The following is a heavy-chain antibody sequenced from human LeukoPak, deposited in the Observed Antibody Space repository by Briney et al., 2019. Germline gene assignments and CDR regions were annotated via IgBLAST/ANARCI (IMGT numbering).Heavy chain of an antibody. J-gene: IGHJ3*02. CDR1: GDSISSNKW. D-gene: IGHD3-22*01. Sequence: PSGTLSLTCAVSGDSISSNKWWSWVRQPPGKGLEWIGEILHSGSTNYNPSLKSRVTMSVDTSKNQFSLKLSSVTAADTAVYYYARVSGYYSKDAFDIWGQGTMVTVSS. CDR3: ARVSGYYSKDAFDI. V-gene: IGHV4-4*02. CDR2: ILHSGST.